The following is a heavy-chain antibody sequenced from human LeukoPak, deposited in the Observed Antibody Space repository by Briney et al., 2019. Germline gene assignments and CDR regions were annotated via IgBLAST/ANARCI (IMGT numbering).Heavy chain of an antibody. V-gene: IGHV3-74*01. CDR1: GFTFSTYW. Sequence: GGSLRLSCAASGFTFSTYWMHWVRQAPGKGLVWVSRINTDGSNTNYADSVKGRFSISRDNAQNMLYLQMNSLRAEDTAVYYCAREVSYSGSYYFDDWGQGTLVIVSS. CDR2: INTDGSNT. J-gene: IGHJ4*02. D-gene: IGHD3-10*01. CDR3: AREVSYSGSYYFDD.